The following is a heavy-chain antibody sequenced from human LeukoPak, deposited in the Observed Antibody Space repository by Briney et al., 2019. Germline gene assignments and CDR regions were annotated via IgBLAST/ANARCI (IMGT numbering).Heavy chain of an antibody. CDR1: GFTFSGSA. D-gene: IGHD3-22*01. CDR2: IRSKVNSYAT. J-gene: IGHJ4*02. V-gene: IGHV3-73*01. CDR3: TRRHYDSSGYYYLS. Sequence: GGSLRLSCAASGFTFSGSAMHWVRQASGKGLEWVGRIRSKVNSYATAYAASVKGRFTISRDDSMNTAYLQMNSLKTEDTAVYYCTRRHYDSSGYYYLSWGQGTLVTVSS.